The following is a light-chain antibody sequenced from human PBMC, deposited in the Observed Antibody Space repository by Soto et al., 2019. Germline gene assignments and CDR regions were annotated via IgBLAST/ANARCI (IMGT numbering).Light chain of an antibody. CDR3: QHCGYLPI. CDR1: HDITSY. V-gene: IGKV1-33*01. J-gene: IGKJ3*01. CDR2: AAS. Sequence: DIQMTQSPSSLSASVGDRLTITCQASHDITSYLNWYQHKPGKAPMLLIYAASILKAGVPPRFSGSGAGTDFALTISGLQPEDVATYYCQHCGYLPIFGPGTTVDFK.